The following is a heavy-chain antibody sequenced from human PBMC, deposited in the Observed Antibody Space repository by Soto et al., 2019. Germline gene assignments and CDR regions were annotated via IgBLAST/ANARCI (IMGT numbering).Heavy chain of an antibody. D-gene: IGHD2-2*02. J-gene: IGHJ6*02. Sequence: GGSLRLSCAASGFTFSSYGMHWVRQAPGKGLEWVAVISYDGSNKYYADSVKGRFTISRDNSKNTLYLQMNTLRAEDTAVYYCAEDKGYCSSTSCYTMGVWGQGTTVTVSS. CDR3: AEDKGYCSSTSCYTMGV. CDR2: ISYDGSNK. V-gene: IGHV3-30*18. CDR1: GFTFSSYG.